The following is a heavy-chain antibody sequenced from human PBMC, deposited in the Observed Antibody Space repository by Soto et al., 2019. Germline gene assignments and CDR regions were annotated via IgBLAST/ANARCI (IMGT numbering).Heavy chain of an antibody. Sequence: GGSLRLSCAASGFTFSSYAMSWVRQAPGKGLEWVSAISGSGGSTYYADSVKGRFTISRDNSKNTLYLQMNSLRAEDTAVYYCSKGSLLPGATTTTYYYYYMDVWGKGTTVTVSS. J-gene: IGHJ6*03. V-gene: IGHV3-23*01. CDR1: GFTFSSYA. D-gene: IGHD1-1*01. CDR3: SKGSLLPGATTTTYYYYYMDV. CDR2: ISGSGGST.